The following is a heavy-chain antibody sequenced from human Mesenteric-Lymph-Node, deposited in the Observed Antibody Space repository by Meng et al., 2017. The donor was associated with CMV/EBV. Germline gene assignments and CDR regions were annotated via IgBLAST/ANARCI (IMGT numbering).Heavy chain of an antibody. Sequence: GESLKISCAASGFTFSSYAMSWVRQAPGKGLEWVSAISGSGGSTYYADSVKGRFTISRDNSKNTLYLQMNSLRAEDTAVYYCAKKNGYCGTTTCYYAFDLWGQGTMVTVSS. D-gene: IGHD2-2*01. CDR2: ISGSGGST. CDR1: GFTFSSYA. CDR3: AKKNGYCGTTTCYYAFDL. J-gene: IGHJ3*01. V-gene: IGHV3-23*01.